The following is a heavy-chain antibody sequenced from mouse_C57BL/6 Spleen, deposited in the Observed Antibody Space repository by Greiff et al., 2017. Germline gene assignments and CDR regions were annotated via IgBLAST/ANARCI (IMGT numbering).Heavy chain of an antibody. CDR1: GYSFTDYN. CDR3: ARDYGNFRDFDY. CDR2: INPNYGTT. D-gene: IGHD2-1*01. V-gene: IGHV1-39*01. Sequence: VQLQQSGPELVKPGASVKISCKASGYSFTDYNMNWVKQSHGKSLEWIGVINPNYGTTSYNQKFKGKATLTVDQSSSTAYMQLNSLTSEDAEVYYWARDYGNFRDFDYWGQGTTLTVSS. J-gene: IGHJ2*01.